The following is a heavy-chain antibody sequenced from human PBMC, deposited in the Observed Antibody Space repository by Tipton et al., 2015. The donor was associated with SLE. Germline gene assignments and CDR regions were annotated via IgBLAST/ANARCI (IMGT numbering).Heavy chain of an antibody. J-gene: IGHJ4*02. CDR1: GGSISSYY. V-gene: IGHV4-59*01. CDR2: VFYSGST. D-gene: IGHD3-10*01. Sequence: TLSLTCTVSGGSISSYYWSWIRQSPGKGLEWVGYVFYSGSTTYNPSLESRVIMSVDTSKNQFFLNLKSVTAGDTAIYYCARAAGDFGDYLDYWGQGTLVTVSS. CDR3: ARAAGDFGDYLDY.